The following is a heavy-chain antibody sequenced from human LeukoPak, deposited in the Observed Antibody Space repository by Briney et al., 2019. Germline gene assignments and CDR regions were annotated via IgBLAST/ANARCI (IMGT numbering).Heavy chain of an antibody. Sequence: GRSLRLSCAASGFTFDDYSMHWVRPAPGKGLEWVSGISWNSGSAGYADSVKGRFTISRDSAKNSLYLQMNSLRTEDTALYYCAKDRTYSAYAALDYWGQGTLVTVSS. J-gene: IGHJ4*02. CDR3: AKDRTYSAYAALDY. V-gene: IGHV3-9*01. CDR2: ISWNSGSA. D-gene: IGHD5-12*01. CDR1: GFTFDDYS.